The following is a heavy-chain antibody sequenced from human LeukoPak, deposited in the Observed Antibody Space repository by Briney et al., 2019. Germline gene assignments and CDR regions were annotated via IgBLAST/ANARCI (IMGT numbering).Heavy chain of an antibody. D-gene: IGHD2-2*02. Sequence: GGSLRLSCAASGFTFSSYAMSWVRQAPGKGLEWVAVISYDGSKKYYADSVKGRFTISRDNSNNTLYLQMNSLRPEDTAVYYCAKALLYLSYISPSDYWGQGTLVTVSS. CDR1: GFTFSSYA. CDR2: ISYDGSKK. CDR3: AKALLYLSYISPSDY. V-gene: IGHV3-30-3*01. J-gene: IGHJ4*02.